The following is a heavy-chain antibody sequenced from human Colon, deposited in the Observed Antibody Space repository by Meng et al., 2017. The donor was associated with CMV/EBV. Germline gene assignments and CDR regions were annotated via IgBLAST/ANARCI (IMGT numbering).Heavy chain of an antibody. V-gene: IGHV4-39*07. Sequence: SETLSLTCAVSGGSIRNSNYYWGWIRRPPGKGLEWIGNIYYTGSTSNNPSLKSRVAISVDKSKNQFYLKLSSVTAADTAVYYCASGGVSDYDVSGYFDEYGFDMLGQGTKVTVSS. J-gene: IGHJ3*02. CDR3: ASGGVSDYDVSGYFDEYGFDM. CDR2: IYYTGST. CDR1: GGSIRNSNYY. D-gene: IGHD3-22*01.